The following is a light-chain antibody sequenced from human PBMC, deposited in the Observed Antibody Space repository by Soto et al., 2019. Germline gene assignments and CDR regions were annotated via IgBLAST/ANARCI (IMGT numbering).Light chain of an antibody. J-gene: IGKJ1*01. CDR3: QQRSEWPRT. Sequence: EIVLTQSPATLSLSPGGRATLSCRASQSISSSLAWYQQKPGQAPRLPIYDASSRATGFPARFSGSGSGTDFTLTIGSLEPEDFAVYYCQQRSEWPRTFGQGTKVDIK. CDR1: QSISSS. V-gene: IGKV3-11*01. CDR2: DAS.